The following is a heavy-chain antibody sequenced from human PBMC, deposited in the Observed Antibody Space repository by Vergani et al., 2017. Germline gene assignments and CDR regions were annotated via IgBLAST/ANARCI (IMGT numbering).Heavy chain of an antibody. Sequence: EVQLVESGGGLVQPGGSLRLSCAASGFTFSSYWMHWVLQAPGKGLVWVSRINSDGSSTSYADSVKGRFTISRDNAKNTLYLQMNSLRAEDTAVYYCAGNALFGHSSSFQDRLSTHFDYWGQGTLVTVSS. J-gene: IGHJ4*02. CDR2: INSDGSST. D-gene: IGHD6-6*01. CDR1: GFTFSSYW. CDR3: AGNALFGHSSSFQDRLSTHFDY. V-gene: IGHV3-74*01.